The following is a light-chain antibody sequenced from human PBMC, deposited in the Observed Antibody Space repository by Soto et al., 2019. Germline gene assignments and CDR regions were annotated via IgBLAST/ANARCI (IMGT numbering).Light chain of an antibody. Sequence: HSALTQPPSASGSPGQSVTISCTGTSSDVGGYNYVSWYQQHPGKAPKLLIYEVTKRPSGVPDRFSGSKSGNTASLTVSGLQAEDEADYYCNSYGGSNNLVFGTGTKVTVL. V-gene: IGLV2-8*01. J-gene: IGLJ1*01. CDR3: NSYGGSNNLV. CDR1: SSDVGGYNY. CDR2: EVT.